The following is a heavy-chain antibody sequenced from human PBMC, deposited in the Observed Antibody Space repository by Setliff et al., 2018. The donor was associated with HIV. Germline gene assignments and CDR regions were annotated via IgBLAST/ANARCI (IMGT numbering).Heavy chain of an antibody. CDR3: AREAQYSSSWSGRRVTWFDA. V-gene: IGHV4-4*02. CDR2: IYHSGST. Sequence: SETLSLTCAVSGGSISSSNWWSWVRQSPGKGLEWIGEIYHSGSTNYNPSPKSRATISVDKSKNQFSLNLRSVTAADTAVYYCAREAQYSSSWSGRRVTWFDAWGQGTPVTVSS. CDR1: GGSISSSNW. D-gene: IGHD6-13*01. J-gene: IGHJ5*02.